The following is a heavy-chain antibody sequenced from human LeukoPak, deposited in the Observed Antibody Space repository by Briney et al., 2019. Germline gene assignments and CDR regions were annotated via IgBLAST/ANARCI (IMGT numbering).Heavy chain of an antibody. CDR3: ARDRRDGNNLAFHFDY. J-gene: IGHJ4*02. CDR2: LSYDDTNE. CDR1: EFIFSRYA. V-gene: IGHV3-30*04. Sequence: PGGSLRLSCAASEFIFSRYAMHWVRQAPGKRLEWVAILSYDDTNEYYADSVAGRFTISRDNSKNTLYLQMNSLRPDDTAVYYCARDRRDGNNLAFHFDYWGQGTLVTVSS. D-gene: IGHD5-24*01.